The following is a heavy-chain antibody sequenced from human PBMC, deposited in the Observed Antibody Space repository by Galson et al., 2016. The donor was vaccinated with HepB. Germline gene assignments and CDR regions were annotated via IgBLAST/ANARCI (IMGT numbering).Heavy chain of an antibody. CDR2: ITGSGGST. CDR3: AKNPELNYYYYYMDV. CDR1: GFTFSSYA. D-gene: IGHD5-24*01. V-gene: IGHV3-23*01. Sequence: SLRLSCAASGFTFSSYAMSWVRQAPGKGLEWVSAITGSGGSTYYVESVKGRFTISRDSSKNAVYLEMNSLRAEDTAVYYGAKNPELNYYYYYMDVWGKGTTVTVSS. J-gene: IGHJ6*03.